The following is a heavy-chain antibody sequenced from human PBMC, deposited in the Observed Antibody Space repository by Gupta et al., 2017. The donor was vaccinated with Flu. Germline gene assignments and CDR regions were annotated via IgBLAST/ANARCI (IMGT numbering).Heavy chain of an antibody. V-gene: IGHV3-23*01. Sequence: EVQLLESGGDLVQPGGSLRVSCAASGFTFSSYAMPWVRQAPGKGLEWVSAISGSGGSTYYADSVKGRFTIARDNSKNTLYLQMNSLRAEDTAIYYCAKASLYASGRFNELAYYGMDVWGQGTTVTVSS. D-gene: IGHD2/OR15-2a*01. CDR3: AKASLYASGRFNELAYYGMDV. CDR2: ISGSGGST. J-gene: IGHJ6*02. CDR1: GFTFSSYA.